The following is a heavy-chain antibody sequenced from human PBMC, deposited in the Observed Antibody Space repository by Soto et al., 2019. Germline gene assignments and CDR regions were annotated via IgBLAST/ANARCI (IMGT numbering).Heavy chain of an antibody. CDR3: AKDYEPARPNYFDY. CDR2: ISYDGSNK. D-gene: IGHD3-3*01. CDR1: GFTLSSYG. J-gene: IGHJ4*02. V-gene: IGHV3-30*18. Sequence: GGSLRLSCAASGFTLSSYGMHWVRQAPGKGLEWVAVISYDGSNKYYADSVKGRFTISRDNSKNTLYLQMNSLRAEDTAVYYCAKDYEPARPNYFDYWGQGTLVTVSS.